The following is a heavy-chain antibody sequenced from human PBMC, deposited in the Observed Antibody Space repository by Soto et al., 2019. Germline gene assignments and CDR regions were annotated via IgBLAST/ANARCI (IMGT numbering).Heavy chain of an antibody. D-gene: IGHD2-15*01. CDR2: IYYSGST. CDR1: GGSISSGGYY. J-gene: IGHJ4*02. V-gene: IGHV4-31*03. CDR3: ARSGADCSGGSCPFDY. Sequence: QVQLQESGPGLVKPSQTLSLTCTVSGGSISSGGYYWSWIRQHPGKGLEWIGYIYYSGSTYYNPSLKRRVTISVDTSKNQFSLKLSCVTAADTAVYYCARSGADCSGGSCPFDYWGQGTLVTVSS.